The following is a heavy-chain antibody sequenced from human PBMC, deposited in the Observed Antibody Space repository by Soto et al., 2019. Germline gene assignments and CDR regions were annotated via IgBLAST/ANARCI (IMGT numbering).Heavy chain of an antibody. J-gene: IGHJ3*02. Sequence: SETLSLTCAVSGYSISSGYYWGWIRQPPGKGLEWIGSIYHSGSTYYNPSLKSRVTISVDTSKNQFSLKLSSVTAADTAVYYCARESDFWDDAYMRTFDIWGQGTKVTVSS. D-gene: IGHD3-3*01. V-gene: IGHV4-38-2*02. CDR3: ARESDFWDDAYMRTFDI. CDR1: GYSISSGYY. CDR2: IYHSGST.